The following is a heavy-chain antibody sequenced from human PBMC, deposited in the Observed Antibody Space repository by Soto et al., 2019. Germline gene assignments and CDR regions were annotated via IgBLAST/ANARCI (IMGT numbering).Heavy chain of an antibody. CDR3: ARSPPLEDIVVVPAL. CDR1: GGSFSGYY. D-gene: IGHD2-2*01. CDR2: INHSGST. J-gene: IGHJ4*01. V-gene: IGHV4-34*01. Sequence: SETLSLTCAVYGGSFSGYYWSWIRQPPGKGLEWIGEINHSGSTNYNPSLKSRVTISVDTSKNQFSLKLSSVTAADTAAYYCARSPPLEDIVVVPALWGQEPWSPSPQ.